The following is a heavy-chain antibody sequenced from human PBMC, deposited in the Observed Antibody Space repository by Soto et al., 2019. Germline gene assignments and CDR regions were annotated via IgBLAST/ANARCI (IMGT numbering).Heavy chain of an antibody. CDR1: GFTFSNYA. CDR2: IGPTGGST. J-gene: IGHJ3*02. Sequence: PGVSLRLSCAASGFTFSNYALSWVRQTQEKGLEWVSGIGPTGGSTYYADSVKGRFTISRDNSKSTLYLQMNSLRAEDTAVYYCARPTTGYSRSPDAFAIWGQGTMVTVSS. D-gene: IGHD6-13*01. CDR3: ARPTTGYSRSPDAFAI. V-gene: IGHV3-23*01.